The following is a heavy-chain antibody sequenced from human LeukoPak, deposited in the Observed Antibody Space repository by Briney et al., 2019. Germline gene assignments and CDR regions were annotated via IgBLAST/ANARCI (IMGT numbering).Heavy chain of an antibody. Sequence: SLKVSCKASGGTLCIDTIRSGRQSPGQRLEWMGGIIAIFGTANYAQKFQGRVTITADESTSTAYMELSSLRSEDTAVYYCARSYYGSGSYYNPPYYYYYYMDVWGKGATVTISS. CDR3: ARSYYGSGSYYNPPYYYYYYMDV. CDR1: GGTLCIDT. CDR2: IIAIFGTA. D-gene: IGHD3-10*01. J-gene: IGHJ6*03. V-gene: IGHV1-69*13.